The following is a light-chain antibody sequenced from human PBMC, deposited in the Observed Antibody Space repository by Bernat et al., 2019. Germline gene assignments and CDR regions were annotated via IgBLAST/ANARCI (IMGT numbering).Light chain of an antibody. CDR2: GAS. J-gene: IGKJ2*01. CDR1: QSVSSSF. V-gene: IGKV3-20*01. Sequence: EMVLTQSPGTLSLSPGERATFSCRASQSVSSSFLAWYQQKPGQAPRLCIYGASSRATGIPDRFSGSGSGTDFTLTISRREPEDFAVYYCQQYDNAPPAHTFGQGTTLEIQ. CDR3: QQYDNAPPAHT.